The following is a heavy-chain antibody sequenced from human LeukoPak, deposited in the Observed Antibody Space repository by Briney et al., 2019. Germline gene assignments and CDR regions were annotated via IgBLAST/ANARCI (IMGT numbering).Heavy chain of an antibody. CDR3: ARDHRIGGS. D-gene: IGHD3-16*01. J-gene: IGHJ4*02. Sequence: PGGSLRLSCAASGFTVSSNYMSWVRQAPGKGLEWVSVVYSGGITYYADYVKGRFTISRDNSKNKMYLQMNSLRADDTAVYFCARDHRIGGSWGQGTLVTVSS. CDR1: GFTVSSNY. CDR2: VYSGGIT. V-gene: IGHV3-53*01.